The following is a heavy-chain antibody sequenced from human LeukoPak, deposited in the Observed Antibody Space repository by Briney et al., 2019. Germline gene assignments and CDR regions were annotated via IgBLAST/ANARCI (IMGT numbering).Heavy chain of an antibody. Sequence: GGSLRLSCAASGFTFSSYGMHWVRQAPGKGLEWVAVISYDGSKKYYADTVKGRLTISRDNSKNTLYLQINSLGAEDTAVYYCARDSSTDDYWGQGTLVTVSS. CDR1: GFTFSSYG. D-gene: IGHD2-2*01. J-gene: IGHJ4*02. CDR3: ARDSSTDDY. CDR2: ISYDGSKK. V-gene: IGHV3-30*03.